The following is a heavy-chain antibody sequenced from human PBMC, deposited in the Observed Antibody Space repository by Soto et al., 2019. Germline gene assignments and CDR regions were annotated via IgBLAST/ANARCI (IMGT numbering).Heavy chain of an antibody. J-gene: IGHJ4*02. CDR3: ARPANYYDSSGYLDYYFDY. Sequence: SVKVSCKASGCTFSSYAISWVRQAPGQGLEWMGGIIPIFGTANYAQKFQGRVTITADESTSTAYMELSSLRSEDTAVYYCARPANYYDSSGYLDYYFDYWGQGTQVTVSS. D-gene: IGHD3-22*01. CDR2: IIPIFGTA. V-gene: IGHV1-69*13. CDR1: GCTFSSYA.